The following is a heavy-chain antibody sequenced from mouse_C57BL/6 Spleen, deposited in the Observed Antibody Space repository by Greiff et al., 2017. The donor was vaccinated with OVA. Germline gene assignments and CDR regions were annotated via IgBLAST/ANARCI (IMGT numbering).Heavy chain of an antibody. CDR3: AMTLYYGSSYFDY. D-gene: IGHD1-1*01. V-gene: IGHV5-17*01. CDR2: ISSGSSNI. J-gene: IGHJ2*01. Sequence: EVKLVESGGGLVKPGGSLKLSCAASGFTFSDYGMHWVRQAPEKGLEWVAYISSGSSNIYYAETVKGRFTISRDTAKNTLFLQMTSLRSEDTAMYYCAMTLYYGSSYFDYWGQGTTLTVSS. CDR1: GFTFSDYG.